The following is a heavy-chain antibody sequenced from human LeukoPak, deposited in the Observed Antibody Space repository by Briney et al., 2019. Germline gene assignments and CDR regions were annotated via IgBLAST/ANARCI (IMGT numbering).Heavy chain of an antibody. CDR2: ISSSSSYI. D-gene: IGHD6-13*01. J-gene: IGHJ4*02. CDR3: ARVIAAAGVDY. V-gene: IGHV3-21*01. Sequence: GVSLRLSCAASGFTFSSYSMNWVRQAPGKGLEWVSSISSSSSYIYYADSVKGRFTISRDNAKNSLYLQMNSLRAEDTAVYYCARVIAAAGVDYWGQGTLVTVSS. CDR1: GFTFSSYS.